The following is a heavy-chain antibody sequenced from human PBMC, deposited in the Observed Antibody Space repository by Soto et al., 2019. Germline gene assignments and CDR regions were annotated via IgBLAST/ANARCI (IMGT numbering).Heavy chain of an antibody. Sequence: GGSLRLSCAASGFTFSSYSMNWVRQAPGKGLEWVSSISSSSSYIYYADSVKGRFTISRDNAKNSLYLQMTGLRAEDTAVYYWVRDLNYYYYYGMDVWGQGATVTVSS. CDR3: VRDLNYYYYYGMDV. J-gene: IGHJ6*02. CDR2: ISSSSSYI. CDR1: GFTFSSYS. V-gene: IGHV3-21*01.